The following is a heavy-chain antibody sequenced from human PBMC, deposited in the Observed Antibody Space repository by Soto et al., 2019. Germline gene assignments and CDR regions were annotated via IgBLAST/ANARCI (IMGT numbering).Heavy chain of an antibody. V-gene: IGHV3-23*01. J-gene: IGHJ4*02. CDR3: AKDRELWFGELLDY. Sequence: EVQLLESGGGLVQPGGSLRLSCAASGFTFSSYAMSWVRQAPGKGLEWVSAISGSGGSTYYADSVKGRFTITRDNSKNTLYLQMNSLRAEDTAVYYCAKDRELWFGELLDYWGQGTLVTVSS. CDR1: GFTFSSYA. CDR2: ISGSGGST. D-gene: IGHD3-10*01.